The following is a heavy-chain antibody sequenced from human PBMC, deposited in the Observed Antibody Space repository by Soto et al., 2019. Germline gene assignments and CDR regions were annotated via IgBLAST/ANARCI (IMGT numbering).Heavy chain of an antibody. CDR1: GGSISSYY. J-gene: IGHJ6*01. CDR2: IYTSGST. D-gene: IGHD6-13*01. CDR3: ARDLRGIAAAGHGMDV. V-gene: IGHV4-4*07. Sequence: SETLSLTCTVSGGSISSYYWSWIRQPAGKGLEWIGRIYTSGSTTYNPSLKSRVTMSVDTAKNQFSLKLSSVTASDTAVYYCARDLRGIAAAGHGMDVWGQGTTVTVSS.